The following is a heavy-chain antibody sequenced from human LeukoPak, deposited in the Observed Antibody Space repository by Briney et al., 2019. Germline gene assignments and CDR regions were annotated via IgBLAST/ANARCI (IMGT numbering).Heavy chain of an antibody. D-gene: IGHD2-2*01. J-gene: IGHJ6*03. V-gene: IGHV1-46*01. Sequence: SVKVSCKACGYTFSSYYVHGVGQAPGQGGEWMEMINPSGGSTSYAQNSQGRVTMTKDTSTSTVYMELSSLRSEDTAVYYCARGGVPAANDYYYYMDVWGKGTTVTVSS. CDR2: INPSGGST. CDR1: GYTFSSYY. CDR3: ARGGVPAANDYYYYMDV.